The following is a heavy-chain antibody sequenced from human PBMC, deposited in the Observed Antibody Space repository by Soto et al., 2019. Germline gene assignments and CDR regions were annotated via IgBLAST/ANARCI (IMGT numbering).Heavy chain of an antibody. CDR1: GFTFRSFT. CDR2: ISSNSAYI. Sequence: GGSLRLSCAASGFTFRSFTMNWVRQAPGKGLEWVSTISSNSAYIYNTDALRGRFTISRDNAKNSLHLQMNSLRAEDTAVYYCTRDASRDSSARGWFDPWGPGTLVTVSS. D-gene: IGHD6-13*01. J-gene: IGHJ5*02. CDR3: TRDASRDSSARGWFDP. V-gene: IGHV3-21*01.